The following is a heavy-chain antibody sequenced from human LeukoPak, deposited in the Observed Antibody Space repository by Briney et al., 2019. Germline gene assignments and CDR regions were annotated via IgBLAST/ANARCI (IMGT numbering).Heavy chain of an antibody. J-gene: IGHJ4*02. CDR3: ARAHKTKQQGIGY. Sequence: TSETLSLTCTVSGGSISSYYWSWIRQPPGKGLEWIGEINHSGSTNYNPSLKSRVTISVDTSKNQFSLKLSSVTAADTAVYYCARAHKTKQQGIGYWGQGTLVTVSS. D-gene: IGHD6-13*01. CDR1: GGSISSYY. V-gene: IGHV4-34*01. CDR2: INHSGST.